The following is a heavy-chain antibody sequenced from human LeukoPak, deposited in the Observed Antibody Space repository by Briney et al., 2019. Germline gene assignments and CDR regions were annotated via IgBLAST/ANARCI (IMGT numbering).Heavy chain of an antibody. Sequence: ASVKVSCKASGYTFTSYDINWVRQATGQGLEWMGWMNPNSGNTGYAQKFQGRVTMTRNTSISTAYMELSSLRSEDTAVYYCARGYYDSSGYYQTSDPWGQGTLVTVSS. CDR1: GYTFTSYD. CDR2: MNPNSGNT. J-gene: IGHJ5*02. CDR3: ARGYYDSSGYYQTSDP. V-gene: IGHV1-8*01. D-gene: IGHD3-22*01.